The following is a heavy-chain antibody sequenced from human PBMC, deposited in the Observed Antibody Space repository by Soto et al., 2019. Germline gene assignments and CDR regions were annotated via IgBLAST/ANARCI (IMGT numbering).Heavy chain of an antibody. V-gene: IGHV1-18*01. CDR2: ITTYKGTA. CDR1: GYTFSSYG. J-gene: IGHJ4*02. D-gene: IGHD4-17*01. CDR3: ARVNYGDYVNFDY. Sequence: QVQLVQSGTEVKKPGASVKVSCKASGYTFSSYGITWVRQAPGQGLEWMGWITTYKGTANYAHNLQGRVTMTTDTSTSTAYMELRSLRSDDTAVYYCARVNYGDYVNFDYWGQGTLVTVSS.